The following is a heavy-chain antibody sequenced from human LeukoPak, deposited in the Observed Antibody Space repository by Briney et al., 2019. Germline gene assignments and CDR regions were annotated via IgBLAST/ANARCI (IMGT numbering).Heavy chain of an antibody. CDR1: GFKFSDYS. D-gene: IGHD5-24*01. V-gene: IGHV3-48*01. CDR3: ARDYKYAFDN. J-gene: IGHJ4*02. CDR2: IGIDSGNT. Sequence: GGSLRLSCAASGFKFSDYSMNWVRQAPGKGLEWISYIGIDSGNTHYADSVKGRFTISGDKAKNSLYLQMHSLRVEDTAVYYCARDYKYAFDNWGQGTLVTVSS.